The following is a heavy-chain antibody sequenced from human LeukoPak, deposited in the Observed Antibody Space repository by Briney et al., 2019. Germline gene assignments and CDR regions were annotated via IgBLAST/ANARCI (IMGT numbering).Heavy chain of an antibody. V-gene: IGHV4-59*08. J-gene: IGHJ3*02. CDR1: GGSISSYY. D-gene: IGHD2-8*01. Sequence: SETLSLTCTVSGGSISSYYWSWIRQPPGKGLEWIGYIYYSGSTNYNPSHKSRVTISVDTSKNQFSLKLNSMTAADTAVYYCARHGRANGLDIWGQGTMVTVSS. CDR2: IYYSGST. CDR3: ARHGRANGLDI.